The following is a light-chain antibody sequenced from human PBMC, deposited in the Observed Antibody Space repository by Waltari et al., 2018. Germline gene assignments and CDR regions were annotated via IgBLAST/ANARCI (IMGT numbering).Light chain of an antibody. V-gene: IGKV3-15*01. Sequence: EIVMTQSPAALSVSPGERATLSCRASQSISNNLAWYQHKPGQPPRLLISGASTRATGVPARFSGSGSGTEFTLTISSLQSEDSAIYFCQQYNTWPPSTFGQETKLEIK. J-gene: IGKJ2*02. CDR3: QQYNTWPPST. CDR1: QSISNN. CDR2: GAS.